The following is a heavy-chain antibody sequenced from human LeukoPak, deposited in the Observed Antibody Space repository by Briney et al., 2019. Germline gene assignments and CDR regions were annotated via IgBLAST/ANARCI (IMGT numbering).Heavy chain of an antibody. CDR3: ARAHYYGSGSPYGMDV. Sequence: PGRSLRLSCAASGFTVSSNYMSWVRHAPGEWLEWVSVIYSGGSTYYAASVKGRFTISRDNSKNTLYLQMNSLRDEDTAVYYCARAHYYGSGSPYGMDVWGQGTTVTVSS. J-gene: IGHJ6*02. V-gene: IGHV3-53*01. CDR2: IYSGGST. CDR1: GFTVSSNY. D-gene: IGHD3-10*01.